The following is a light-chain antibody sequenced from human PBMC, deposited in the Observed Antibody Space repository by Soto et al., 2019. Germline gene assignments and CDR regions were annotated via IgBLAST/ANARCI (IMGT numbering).Light chain of an antibody. CDR2: GAS. CDR1: QSVTNK. V-gene: IGKV3-15*01. Sequence: EIVMTQSPATLSVCPGERATLSCRASQSVTNKIAWYQQKPGQAPGLLIFGASTRATGIPARFSGSGSGTEFTLTISSLQSEDFAVYYCQQYNNWPWTIGQGTKVEIK. CDR3: QQYNNWPWT. J-gene: IGKJ1*01.